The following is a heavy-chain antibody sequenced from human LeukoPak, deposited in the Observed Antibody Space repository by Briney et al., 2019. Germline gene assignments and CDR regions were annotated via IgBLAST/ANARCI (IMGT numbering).Heavy chain of an antibody. J-gene: IGHJ4*02. D-gene: IGHD6-13*01. CDR3: ARAMVAAAGTELDY. CDR1: GFTFSSYD. V-gene: IGHV3-13*01. CDR2: IGTAGDT. Sequence: GGSLRLSCAASGFTFSSYDMHWARQATGKGLEWVSAIGTAGDTYYPGSVKGRFTISRENAKNSLYLQMNSLRAGDTAVYYCARAMVAAAGTELDYWGQGTLVTVSS.